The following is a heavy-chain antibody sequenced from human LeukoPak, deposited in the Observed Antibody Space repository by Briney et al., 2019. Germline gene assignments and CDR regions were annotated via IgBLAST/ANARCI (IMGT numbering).Heavy chain of an antibody. CDR2: IRYDGSDK. CDR3: AKDSSGSYNYFDY. CDR1: GFTFSSYG. Sequence: GGSLRLSCAASGFTFSSYGMHWVRQAPGKGLEWVTFIRYDGSDKYYADSVKCRFTISRDNSKNTLYLQMNGLRAEDTAFYYCAKDSSGSYNYFDYWGQGTLVTVSS. D-gene: IGHD1-26*01. J-gene: IGHJ4*02. V-gene: IGHV3-30*02.